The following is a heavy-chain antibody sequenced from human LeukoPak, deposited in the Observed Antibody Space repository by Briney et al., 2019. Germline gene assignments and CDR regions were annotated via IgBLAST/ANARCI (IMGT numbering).Heavy chain of an antibody. J-gene: IGHJ3*02. CDR3: ARDRTTVSILGDAFDI. V-gene: IGHV3-7*01. D-gene: IGHD4-17*01. Sequence: GGSLRLSCAASGFTFSSYWMSLVRQAPGKGLEWVANIKQDGSEKYYVDSVKGRFTISRGNAKNSLYLQMNSLRAEDRAVYYCARDRTTVSILGDAFDIWGQGTMVTVSS. CDR1: GFTFSSYW. CDR2: IKQDGSEK.